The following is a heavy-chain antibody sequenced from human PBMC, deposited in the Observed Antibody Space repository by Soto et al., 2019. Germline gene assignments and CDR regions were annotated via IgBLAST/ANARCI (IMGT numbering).Heavy chain of an antibody. D-gene: IGHD6-13*01. J-gene: IGHJ4*02. CDR1: GGSISSSSYY. CDR3: ARHGRRQSGWYSFDY. Sequence: SETLSLTCTVSGGSISSSSYYWGWIRQPPGKGLEWIGSICYSGSTYYNPSLKSRLTISVDTTKYQFSLKLSSVTAADTAVYYCARHGRRQSGWYSFDYWGQGTLVTVSS. CDR2: ICYSGST. V-gene: IGHV4-39*01.